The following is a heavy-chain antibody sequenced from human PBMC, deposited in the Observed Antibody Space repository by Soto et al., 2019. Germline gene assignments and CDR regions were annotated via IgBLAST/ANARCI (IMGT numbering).Heavy chain of an antibody. CDR1: GFTFTSSA. CDR3: AAPRWGSGSDSGWKTQDY. Sequence: GASVKVSCKASGFTFTSSAVQWVRQARGQRLEWIGWIVVGSGNTNYAQKFQERVTITRDMSTSTAYMELSSLRSEDTAVYYCAAPRWGSGSDSGWKTQDYWGQGTLVTVSS. CDR2: IVVGSGNT. V-gene: IGHV1-58*01. D-gene: IGHD1-26*01. J-gene: IGHJ4*02.